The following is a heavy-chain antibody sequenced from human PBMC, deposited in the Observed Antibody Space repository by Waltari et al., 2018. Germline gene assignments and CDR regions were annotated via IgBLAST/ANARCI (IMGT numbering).Heavy chain of an antibody. Sequence: EVQLVQSGAEVKKHGESLKISCKGSGYSFTSSWIGWVRQMQGKGLEWRGIIYPGDSYTRYSPSFQGQVTISADKSISTAYLQWSSLKASDTAMYYCARRAYCGGDCYTFDYWGQGTLVTVSS. V-gene: IGHV5-51*01. CDR3: ARRAYCGGDCYTFDY. CDR2: IYPGDSYT. D-gene: IGHD2-21*01. J-gene: IGHJ4*02. CDR1: GYSFTSSW.